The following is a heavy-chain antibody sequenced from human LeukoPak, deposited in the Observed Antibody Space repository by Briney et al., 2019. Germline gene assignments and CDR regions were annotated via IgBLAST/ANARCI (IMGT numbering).Heavy chain of an antibody. CDR3: ARAIATGYSSSWTKIDY. J-gene: IGHJ4*02. CDR1: GGSISSSSYY. CDR2: IYYSGST. D-gene: IGHD6-13*01. V-gene: IGHV4-39*07. Sequence: SETLSLTCTVSGGSISSSSYYWGWIRQPPGKGLEWIGSIYYSGSTYYNPSLKSRVTISVDTSKNQFSLKLSSVTAADTAVYYCARAIATGYSSSWTKIDYWGQGTLVTVSS.